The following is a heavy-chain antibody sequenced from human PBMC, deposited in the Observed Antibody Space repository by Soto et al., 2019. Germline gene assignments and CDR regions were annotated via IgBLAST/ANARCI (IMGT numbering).Heavy chain of an antibody. D-gene: IGHD3-10*01. J-gene: IGHJ4*02. V-gene: IGHV3-53*01. CDR3: ARGMVRGVSAFDY. CDR2: IYSGGST. CDR1: GFTVSSKY. Sequence: EVQLVESGGGLIQPGGSLRLSCAASGFTVSSKYMSWVRQAPGKGLEWVSVIYSGGSTYYADSVKGRFTISRDNSKNTLYLQRNSLRAEDTAVYYCARGMVRGVSAFDYWGQGTLVTVSS.